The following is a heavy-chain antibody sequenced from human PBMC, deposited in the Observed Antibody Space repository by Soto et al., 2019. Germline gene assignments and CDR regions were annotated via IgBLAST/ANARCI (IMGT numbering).Heavy chain of an antibody. V-gene: IGHV3-7*01. CDR3: ARGTSWPYYFDY. D-gene: IGHD2-2*01. Sequence: LDSIKGRFTISRDNAKNSLYLQMNSLRAVDTAVYYSARGTSWPYYFDYWGQGNLVTLSS. J-gene: IGHJ4*02.